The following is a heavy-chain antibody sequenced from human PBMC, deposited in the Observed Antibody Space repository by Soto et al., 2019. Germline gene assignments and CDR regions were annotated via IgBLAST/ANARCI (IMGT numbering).Heavy chain of an antibody. J-gene: IGHJ4*02. D-gene: IGHD1-7*01. V-gene: IGHV4-34*01. CDR3: ATMGTPATGLYYFDY. CDR2: INHSGST. Sequence: SETLSLTCAVYGGSFSGYYWSWIRQHPGKGLEWIGEINHSGSTNYNPSLKSRVTISVDKSKNQFSLKLSSVTAADTAVYYCATMGTPATGLYYFDYWGQGTLVTVSS. CDR1: GGSFSGYY.